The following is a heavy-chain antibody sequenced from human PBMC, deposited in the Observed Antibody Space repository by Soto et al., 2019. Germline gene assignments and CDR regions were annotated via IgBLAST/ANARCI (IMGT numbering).Heavy chain of an antibody. J-gene: IGHJ1*01. V-gene: IGHV4-30-2*01. CDR2: IYHSGST. Sequence: SETQSLTCTVSGGTIRSGGYCWSWIRKPPGKGLEWIGYIYHSGSTYYNPSLKSRVTISVDRSKNQFSLKLSSVTAADTAVYYCARDLGEFDMAFQHWGQGTLVTVSS. CDR1: GGTIRSGGYC. D-gene: IGHD3-16*01. CDR3: ARDLGEFDMAFQH.